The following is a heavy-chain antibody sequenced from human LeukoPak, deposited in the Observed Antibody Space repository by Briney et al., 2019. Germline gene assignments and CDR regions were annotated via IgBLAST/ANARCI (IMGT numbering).Heavy chain of an antibody. CDR1: GLTFDDYA. J-gene: IGHJ4*02. Sequence: GGSLRLTCAASGLTFDDYAMHWVRQAPGKGLEWVSGISWNSGSIGYPDSVKGRFTISRDNAKNSLYLQMNSPRAEDMALYYCAEDISRWLVYYFDYWGQGTVVTVSS. V-gene: IGHV3-9*03. D-gene: IGHD6-19*01. CDR3: AEDISRWLVYYFDY. CDR2: ISWNSGSI.